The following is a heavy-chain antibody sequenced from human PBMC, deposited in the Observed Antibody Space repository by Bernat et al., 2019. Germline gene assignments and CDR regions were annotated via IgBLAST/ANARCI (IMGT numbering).Heavy chain of an antibody. CDR2: IYYSWST. CDR3: AGGGDLSFDY. D-gene: IGHD4-17*01. Sequence: QLQLQESGPGLVKPSETLSLTCTFSGCSISSSSYYWGWIRQPPGKGLEWIGSIYYSWSTYYNPSLKSRVTISVDTSKNQFSLKLSSVTAADTAVYYCAGGGDLSFDYWGQGTLVTVSS. V-gene: IGHV4-39*01. CDR1: GCSISSSSYY. J-gene: IGHJ4*02.